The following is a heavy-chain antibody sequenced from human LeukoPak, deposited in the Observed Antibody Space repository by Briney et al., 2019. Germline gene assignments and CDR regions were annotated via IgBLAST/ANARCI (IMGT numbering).Heavy chain of an antibody. CDR1: GFTFSSYA. V-gene: IGHV3-23*01. J-gene: IGHJ4*02. CDR2: ISGSGGST. CDR3: AKLDGYNWNNLALFAY. Sequence: PGGSLRLSCAASGFTFSSYAMSWVRQAPRKGLEWVSAISGSGGSTYYADSVKGRFTISRDNSKNTMYLQMNSLRAKDTAVYYCAKLDGYNWNNLALFAYWGQGTLVTVSS. D-gene: IGHD1/OR15-1a*01.